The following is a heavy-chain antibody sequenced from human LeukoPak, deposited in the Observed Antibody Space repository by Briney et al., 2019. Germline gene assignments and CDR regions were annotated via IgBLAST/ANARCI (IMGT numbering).Heavy chain of an antibody. CDR2: INAGNGNT. J-gene: IGHJ4*02. CDR1: GYTFTSYA. CDR3: ARARRDDSDGVGFDY. D-gene: IGHD1-26*01. Sequence: ASVKVSCKASGYTFTSYAMHWVRQAPGQRLEWMGWINAGNGNTKYSQKFQGRVTITRDTSASTAYMELSSLRSEDTAVYYYARARRDDSDGVGFDYWGQGTLVTVSS. V-gene: IGHV1-3*01.